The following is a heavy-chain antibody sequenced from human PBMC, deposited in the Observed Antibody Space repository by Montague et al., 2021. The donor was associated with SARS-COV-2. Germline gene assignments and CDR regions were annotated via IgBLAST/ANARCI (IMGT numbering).Heavy chain of an antibody. CDR3: AKAHYYDSSGYYF. J-gene: IGHJ4*02. Sequence: SLRLSCAASGFTFSYYAMSWVRQAPGKGLEWVSTISSSGGTTYYADSVKGRFTFSRDNSKNTLYLRMNSLRAEDTAVYYCAKAHYYDSSGYYFWGQGTLVTVSS. CDR1: GFTFSYYA. D-gene: IGHD3-22*01. CDR2: ISSSGGTT. V-gene: IGHV3-23*01.